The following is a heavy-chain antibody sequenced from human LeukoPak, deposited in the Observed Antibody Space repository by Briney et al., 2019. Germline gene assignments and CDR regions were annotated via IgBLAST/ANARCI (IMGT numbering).Heavy chain of an antibody. CDR1: GGFITSYY. V-gene: IGHV4-4*07. CDR2: IYTSGST. Sequence: SETLSLTCTVSGGFITSYYWSWIRQPAGKGLEWIGRIYTSGSTNYNPSLKSRVTISVDTSKNQFSLKLSSVTAADTAVYYCATVNYDLATTDYWGQGTLVTVSS. J-gene: IGHJ4*02. D-gene: IGHD1-1*01. CDR3: ATVNYDLATTDY.